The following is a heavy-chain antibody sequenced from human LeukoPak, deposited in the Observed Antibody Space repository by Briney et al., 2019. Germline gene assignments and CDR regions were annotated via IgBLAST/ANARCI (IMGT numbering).Heavy chain of an antibody. CDR2: IYHSGTT. D-gene: IGHD2-2*01. CDR1: GGSISSYY. Sequence: SETLSLTCTVSGGSISSYYWSWIRQPPGKGLEWIGYIYHSGTTNYNPSLKSRVTISVDTSKNQFSLKLSSVTAADTAVCYCATHLDYCSTSCQAYYYYGMDVWGQGTTVTVSS. CDR3: ATHLDYCSTSCQAYYYYGMDV. V-gene: IGHV4-59*01. J-gene: IGHJ6*02.